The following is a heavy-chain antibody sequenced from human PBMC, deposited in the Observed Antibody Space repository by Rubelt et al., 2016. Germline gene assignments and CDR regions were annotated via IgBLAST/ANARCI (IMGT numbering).Heavy chain of an antibody. CDR3: KSDGPPGDY. CDR1: GGSISSSSYY. CDR2: IYYSGST. V-gene: IGHV4-39*01. Sequence: QLQLQESGPGLVKPSETLSLTCTLSGGSISSSSYYWGWIRQPPGKGLEWIGSIYYSGSTYYNTSLKMRVTISVDTSKNQFSLKLSSVTAADTAVYYCKSDGPPGDYWGQGTLDTVSS. J-gene: IGHJ4*02.